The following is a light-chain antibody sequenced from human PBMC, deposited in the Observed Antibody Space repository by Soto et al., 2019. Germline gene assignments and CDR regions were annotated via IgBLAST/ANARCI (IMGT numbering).Light chain of an antibody. CDR2: GSS. J-gene: IGKJ3*01. CDR1: QSIKSH. CDR3: QQSYTFPFT. Sequence: DIQMTQSPSSLSASVGDRVTVTCRASQSIKSHLNWYQQKLGQAPKLLIYGSSTLEGGVPSRFSGNGSGTEFTLTISSLQPEDSATYYCQQSYTFPFTFGPGTKVNIK. V-gene: IGKV1-39*01.